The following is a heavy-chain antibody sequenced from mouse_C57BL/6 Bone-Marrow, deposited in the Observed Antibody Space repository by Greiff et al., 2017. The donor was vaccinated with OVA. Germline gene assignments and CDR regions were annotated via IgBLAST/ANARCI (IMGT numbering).Heavy chain of an antibody. Sequence: QVQLQQPGAELVRPGSSVKLSCKASGYTFTSYWMDWVKQRPGQGLEWIGNIYPSDSETHYNQKFKDKATLTVDKSSSTAYMQLSSLTSEDSAVYYCARSWYGYYVYWYFDLWGTGTTVTVSS. CDR1: GYTFTSYW. CDR3: ARSWYGYYVYWYFDL. D-gene: IGHD2-3*01. V-gene: IGHV1-61*01. CDR2: IYPSDSET. J-gene: IGHJ1*03.